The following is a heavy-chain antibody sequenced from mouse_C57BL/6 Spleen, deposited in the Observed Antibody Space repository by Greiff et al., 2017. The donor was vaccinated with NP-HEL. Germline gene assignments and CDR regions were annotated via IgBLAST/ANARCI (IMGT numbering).Heavy chain of an antibody. Sequence: EVQLQQSGAELVRPGASVTLSCTASGFTITNTYIHWVKQRPEQGLEWIGRIDPASGNTKYAPKFQGKATITADTSSHTVYLQLSSLTSEDTAIYYSTRNSNYFDYWGKGTTLTVSS. J-gene: IGHJ2*01. CDR1: GFTITNTY. V-gene: IGHV14-3*01. D-gene: IGHD2-5*01. CDR2: IDPASGNT. CDR3: TRNSNYFDY.